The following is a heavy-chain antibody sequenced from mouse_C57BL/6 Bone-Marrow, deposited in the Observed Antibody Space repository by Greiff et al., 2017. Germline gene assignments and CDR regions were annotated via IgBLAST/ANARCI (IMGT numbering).Heavy chain of an antibody. CDR3: TRRAYYDYDEAMDY. J-gene: IGHJ4*01. D-gene: IGHD2-4*01. V-gene: IGHV5-6*01. Sequence: EVQGVESGGDLVKPGGSLKLSCAASGFTFSSYGMSWVRPTPDKRLEWVATISSGGSYTYYPHSVQGRFTFSRDNAKNTLYLQMSSLKSEDTAMYYCTRRAYYDYDEAMDYGGQGTSVTVAS. CDR2: ISSGGSYT. CDR1: GFTFSSYG.